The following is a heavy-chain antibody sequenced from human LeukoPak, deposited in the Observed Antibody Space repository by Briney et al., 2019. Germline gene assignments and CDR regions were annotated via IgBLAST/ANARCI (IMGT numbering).Heavy chain of an antibody. Sequence: ASVEVSCKASGYTFTSYGISWVRQAPGQGLEWMGWISAYNGNTNYAQKLQGRVTMTTDTSTSTAYMELRSLRSDDTAVYYCARAYIPPPILDYWGQGTLVTVSS. D-gene: IGHD2-2*02. CDR2: ISAYNGNT. J-gene: IGHJ4*02. V-gene: IGHV1-18*01. CDR1: GYTFTSYG. CDR3: ARAYIPPPILDY.